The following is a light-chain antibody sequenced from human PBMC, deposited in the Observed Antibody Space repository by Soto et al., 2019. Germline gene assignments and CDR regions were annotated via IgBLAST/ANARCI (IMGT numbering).Light chain of an antibody. CDR2: GAS. CDR3: QQYNNWPRT. CDR1: QSVGSY. Sequence: EVVMTQSPATLYVSPGERATLSCRASQSVGSYLAWYQQKPGQAPRLLIYGASTRAAGISPRFSGGGSGTEFTLTLSSLQSEDFAVYYCQQYNNWPRTFGQGTKVG. J-gene: IGKJ1*01. V-gene: IGKV3-15*01.